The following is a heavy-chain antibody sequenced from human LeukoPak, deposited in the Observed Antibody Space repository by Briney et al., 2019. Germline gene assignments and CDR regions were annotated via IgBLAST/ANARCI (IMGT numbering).Heavy chain of an antibody. D-gene: IGHD1-26*01. V-gene: IGHV3-23*01. J-gene: IGHJ5*02. CDR1: GFTFSRYG. Sequence: GGSLRLSCAASGFTFSRYGMSWVRQAPGKGLEWVSSIIRAGGSTYYADSVKGRFTISRDNSKNTLYLQMNSLRVEDTAVYYCSRGQGATVPQVGKNWFDPWGQGTRVTVSS. CDR2: IIRAGGST. CDR3: SRGQGATVPQVGKNWFDP.